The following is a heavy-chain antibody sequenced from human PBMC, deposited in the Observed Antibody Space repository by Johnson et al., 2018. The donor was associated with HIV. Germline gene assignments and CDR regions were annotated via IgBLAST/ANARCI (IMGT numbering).Heavy chain of an antibody. V-gene: IGHV3-NL1*01. D-gene: IGHD2-21*01. Sequence: QMLLVESGGGLVQPGGSLRLSCAASGFSFDDYGMSWVRQTPGKGLEWVSGINSDGSSTSYADSVKGRFTISRDNSKNTLYLQMNSLRAEDTAVYYCAKDVAFRDDAFDIWGQGTMVTVSS. CDR1: GFSFDDYG. J-gene: IGHJ3*02. CDR3: AKDVAFRDDAFDI. CDR2: INSDGSST.